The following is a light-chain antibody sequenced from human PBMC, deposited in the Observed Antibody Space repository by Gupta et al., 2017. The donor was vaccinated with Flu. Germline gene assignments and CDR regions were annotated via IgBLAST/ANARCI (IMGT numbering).Light chain of an antibody. Sequence: DIQLTQSPSFLSASVGDRVIITCRASQAITNYLAWFQQKPGKAPKLLIYSASTLHSGVPSRFSGSGYGTEFTLTISSLQPEDFATYYCQQVNSYPRTFGQGTKVEIK. J-gene: IGKJ1*01. CDR1: QAITNY. CDR2: SAS. CDR3: QQVNSYPRT. V-gene: IGKV1-9*01.